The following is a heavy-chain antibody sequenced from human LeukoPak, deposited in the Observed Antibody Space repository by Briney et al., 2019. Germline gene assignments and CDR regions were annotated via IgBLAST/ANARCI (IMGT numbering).Heavy chain of an antibody. CDR2: VKQDGSEK. CDR3: ARFPDSPTNFDY. Sequence: GGSLRLSCAASGFTFTSNWMSWVRQAPGKGLEWVANVKQDGSEKYYVDSVKGRFTISRDNAKNSMYLQMNSLRAEDTAVYYCARFPDSPTNFDYWGQGTLVTVSS. J-gene: IGHJ4*02. V-gene: IGHV3-7*05. D-gene: IGHD2-21*02. CDR1: GFTFTSNW.